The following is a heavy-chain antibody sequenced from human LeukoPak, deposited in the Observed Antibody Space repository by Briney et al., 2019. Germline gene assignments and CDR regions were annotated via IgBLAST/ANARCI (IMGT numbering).Heavy chain of an antibody. Sequence: GGSLRLSCAATGFTFDDYAMHWVRQAPGKGLEWVSLISGDGGSTYYADSVKGRFTISRDNSKNSLYLQMNSLRAEDTALYYCANSILGSSWYIGDYWGQGTLVTVSS. D-gene: IGHD6-13*01. CDR2: ISGDGGST. CDR3: ANSILGSSWYIGDY. V-gene: IGHV3-43*02. CDR1: GFTFDDYA. J-gene: IGHJ4*02.